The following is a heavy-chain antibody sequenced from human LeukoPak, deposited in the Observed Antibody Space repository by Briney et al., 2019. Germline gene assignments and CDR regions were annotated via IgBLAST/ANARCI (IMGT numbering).Heavy chain of an antibody. CDR3: ARDGARGY. J-gene: IGHJ4*02. Sequence: SETLSLTCSVSGGSISSSSHYWDWIRQPPGEGLEWIGSIYYSGSTYYNPSLKSRVAISVDRSKNQFSLKLSSVTAADTAVYYCARDGARGYWGQGTLVTVS. CDR1: GGSISSSSHY. CDR2: IYYSGST. V-gene: IGHV4-39*07. D-gene: IGHD3-16*01.